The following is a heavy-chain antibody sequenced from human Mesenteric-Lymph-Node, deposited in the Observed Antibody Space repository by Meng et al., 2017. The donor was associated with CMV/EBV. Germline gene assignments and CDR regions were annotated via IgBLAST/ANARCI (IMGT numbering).Heavy chain of an antibody. CDR2: INPNSGVS. V-gene: IGHV1-2*06. D-gene: IGHD2/OR15-2a*01. J-gene: IGHJ5*02. CDR3: ARDNVNPEGFDP. Sequence: QVQLVQSRAEVGKPGASVMVSCKASGYTFTDFYIHWVRQALGQGLEWMGRINPNSGVSNSAQNFQGRVTMTRDTSISTAYMELGRLTSDDTAVYYCARDNVNPEGFDPWGQGTLVTVSS. CDR1: GYTFTDFY.